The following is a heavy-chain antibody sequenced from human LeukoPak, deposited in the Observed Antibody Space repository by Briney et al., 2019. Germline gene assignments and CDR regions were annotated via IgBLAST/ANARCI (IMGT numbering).Heavy chain of an antibody. CDR2: ISSSSSST. J-gene: IGHJ6*02. V-gene: IGHV3-48*01. Sequence: GGSLRLSCAASGFTFSNYDMNWVRQAPGKGLEWVSYISSSSSSTYYADSVEGRFTISRDNAKNTLYLQMNSLRAEDTAVYYCANSSSPYRSSNYYYYGMDVRGQAGKVTVSS. CDR1: GFTFSNYD. D-gene: IGHD6-13*01. CDR3: ANSSSPYRSSNYYYYGMDV.